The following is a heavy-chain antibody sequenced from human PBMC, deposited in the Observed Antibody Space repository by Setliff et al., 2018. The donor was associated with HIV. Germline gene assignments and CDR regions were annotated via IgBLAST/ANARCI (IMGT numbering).Heavy chain of an antibody. D-gene: IGHD3-3*01. V-gene: IGHV3-49*04. J-gene: IGHJ4*02. CDR2: VRSKPNGGTT. CDR3: TRDRRGSSSWSGYNGGFDY. Sequence: PGGSLRLSCAASGFTFDDYALTWVRQAPGKGLEWVGFVRSKPNGGTTDYAASVKGRFTISRDGAKTIAYLHMNSLTTDDTAVYFCTRDRRGSSSWSGYNGGFDYWGQGTLVTVSS. CDR1: GFTFDDYA.